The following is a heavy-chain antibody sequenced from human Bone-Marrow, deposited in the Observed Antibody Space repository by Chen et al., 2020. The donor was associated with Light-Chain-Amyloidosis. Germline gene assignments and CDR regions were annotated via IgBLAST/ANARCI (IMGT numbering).Heavy chain of an antibody. CDR3: TQDGVPGGADF. V-gene: IGHV3-9*01. CDR1: GFTYKKWA. D-gene: IGHD1-1*01. J-gene: IGHJ4*02. Sequence: EVQMVESGGGLVQPGRSLRLSCVTSGFTYKKWAIHWVRQAPGKGLEWVSGFYYNSGRKDYADSVRGRFTVSSDSSKNSLFLEMNSLRVEDTALYYCTQDGVPGGADFWGPGTMVTVSS. CDR2: FYYNSGRK.